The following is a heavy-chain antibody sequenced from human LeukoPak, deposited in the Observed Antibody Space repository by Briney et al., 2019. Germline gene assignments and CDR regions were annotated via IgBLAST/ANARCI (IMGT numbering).Heavy chain of an antibody. V-gene: IGHV4-34*01. J-gene: IGHJ4*02. Sequence: PSETLSLTCAVYGGSFSGYYWSWIRQPPGKGLEWIGEINHSGSTNYNPSLKSRVTISVDTSKNQFSLKLSSVTAADTAVYYCARGRKTVFWGGYFRYYFDYWGQGTLVTVS. CDR2: INHSGST. CDR3: ARGRKTVFWGGYFRYYFDY. D-gene: IGHD3-3*01. CDR1: GGSFSGYY.